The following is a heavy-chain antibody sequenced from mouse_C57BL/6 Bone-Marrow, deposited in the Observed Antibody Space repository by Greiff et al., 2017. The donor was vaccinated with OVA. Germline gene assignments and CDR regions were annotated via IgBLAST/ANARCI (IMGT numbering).Heavy chain of an antibody. CDR1: GYTFTDYY. D-gene: IGHD1-1*01. CDR2: IYPGSGNT. V-gene: IGHV1-76*01. J-gene: IGHJ4*01. CDR3: ARRGYYGSSLYAMDY. Sequence: QVQLQQSGAELVRPGASVKLSCKASGYTFTDYYINWVKQRPGQGLEWIARIYPGSGNTYYNEKFKGKATLTAEKSSSTAYMQLSSLTSEDSAVYFCARRGYYGSSLYAMDYWGQGTSVTVSS.